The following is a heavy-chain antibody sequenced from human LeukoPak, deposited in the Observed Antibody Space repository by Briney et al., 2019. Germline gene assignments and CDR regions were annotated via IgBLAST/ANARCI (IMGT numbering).Heavy chain of an antibody. CDR2: ISGSGGSK. CDR3: AKTYSSGWSSAEYFQH. J-gene: IGHJ1*01. CDR1: GFTFSSYA. D-gene: IGHD6-19*01. V-gene: IGHV3-23*01. Sequence: PGGSLRLSCAASGFTFSSYAMSWVRQAPGKGLEWVSAISGSGGSKYYADSVKGRFTISRDNSKNTLYLQMNSLRAEDTAVYYCAKTYSSGWSSAEYFQHWGQGTLVTVSS.